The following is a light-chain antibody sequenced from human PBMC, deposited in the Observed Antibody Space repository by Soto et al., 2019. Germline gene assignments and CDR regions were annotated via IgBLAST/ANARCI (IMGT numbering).Light chain of an antibody. CDR2: DVS. Sequence: HSVLTQPASVSGSPGQSITISCTGTSSDAGGFNYVSWYQQHPGKAPKLMIYDVSNRPSGVSNRFSGSKSGNTASLTISGLQAEDEADYYCSSYTGSSTLVLFGTGTKLIVL. CDR1: SSDAGGFNY. CDR3: SSYTGSSTLVL. J-gene: IGLJ2*01. V-gene: IGLV2-14*01.